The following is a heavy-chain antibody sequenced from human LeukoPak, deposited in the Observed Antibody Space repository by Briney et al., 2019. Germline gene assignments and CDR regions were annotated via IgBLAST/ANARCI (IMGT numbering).Heavy chain of an antibody. V-gene: IGHV3-7*01. Sequence: RASLRLSCAASGFSFSTYWMSWVRQTPEKGLEFVDTIERGGYVPTFMNPLKVRFTISKDNAKIPLYLEINSLRADDTAVYYCARDPDSSSFDLWGRGALVTVSS. D-gene: IGHD6-13*01. CDR3: ARDPDSSSFDL. CDR1: GFSFSTYW. J-gene: IGHJ4*02. CDR2: IERGGYVP.